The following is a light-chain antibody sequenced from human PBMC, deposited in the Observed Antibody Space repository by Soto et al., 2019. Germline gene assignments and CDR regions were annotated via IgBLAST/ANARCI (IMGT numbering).Light chain of an antibody. V-gene: IGKV1-33*01. CDR2: DAS. Sequence: DIQMTQSPSSLSASVGDRVTITCQASQVISTYLNWYQQKPGKAPKLLIYDASNLETGVPSRFSGRGSGTDFTFTISSLQPEDIATYYCQQFDNFPRAITFGHGTRLEI. J-gene: IGKJ5*01. CDR3: QQFDNFPRAIT. CDR1: QVISTY.